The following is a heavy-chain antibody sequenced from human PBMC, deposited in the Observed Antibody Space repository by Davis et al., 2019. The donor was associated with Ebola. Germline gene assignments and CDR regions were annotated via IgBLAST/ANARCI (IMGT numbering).Heavy chain of an antibody. D-gene: IGHD2/OR15-2a*01. CDR2: FGTGGDT. CDR1: GFTVNSNY. Sequence: ESLKISCATSGFTVNSNYMSWVRQAPGKGLEWVSTFGTGGDTYYADSVKGRFAISRDNSRGTLYLQMNSLRVEDSAIYYCVKDSSNIWFDIWGQGTNVTVSS. CDR3: VKDSSNIWFDI. V-gene: IGHV3-53*01. J-gene: IGHJ3*02.